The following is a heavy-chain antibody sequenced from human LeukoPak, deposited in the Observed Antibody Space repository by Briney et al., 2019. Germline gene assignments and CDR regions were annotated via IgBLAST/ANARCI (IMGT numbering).Heavy chain of an antibody. CDR2: INQDGSDK. CDR1: GFTFSSYR. J-gene: IGHJ6*03. CDR3: EVATKDYYYYMDV. V-gene: IGHV3-7*01. Sequence: PGGSLRLSCAASGFTFSSYRMSWVRQTPGKGLEWVANINQDGSDKYYVDSVKGRFTISRDNSKNTLYLQMNSLRVADTAVYLGEVATKDYYYYMDVWGKGTTVTVSS. D-gene: IGHD2-15*01.